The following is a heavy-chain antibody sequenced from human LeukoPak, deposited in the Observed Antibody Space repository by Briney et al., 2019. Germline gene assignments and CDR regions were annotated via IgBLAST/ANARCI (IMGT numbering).Heavy chain of an antibody. V-gene: IGHV3-21*01. Sequence: GGSLRLSCAASGFTFSSYSMNWVRQAPGKGLEWVSSISSSSSYIYCADSVKGRFTISRDNAKNSLYLQMNSLRAEDTAVYYCARDLGAITSYGMDVWGQGTTVTVSS. CDR2: ISSSSSYI. CDR3: ARDLGAITSYGMDV. J-gene: IGHJ6*02. D-gene: IGHD1-14*01. CDR1: GFTFSSYS.